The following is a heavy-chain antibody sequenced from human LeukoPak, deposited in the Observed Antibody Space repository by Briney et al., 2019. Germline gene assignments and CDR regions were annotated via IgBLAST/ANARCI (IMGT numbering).Heavy chain of an antibody. Sequence: GGSLRLSCAASGFTFSSYAMSWVRQAPGKGLEWVSAISGSGGSTYYADSVKGRFTISRDNSKNTLYLQMNSLRAEDTAVYYYAQGGIAAAGTFRFDPWGQGTLVTVSS. CDR2: ISGSGGST. J-gene: IGHJ5*02. CDR3: AQGGIAAAGTFRFDP. D-gene: IGHD6-13*01. V-gene: IGHV3-23*01. CDR1: GFTFSSYA.